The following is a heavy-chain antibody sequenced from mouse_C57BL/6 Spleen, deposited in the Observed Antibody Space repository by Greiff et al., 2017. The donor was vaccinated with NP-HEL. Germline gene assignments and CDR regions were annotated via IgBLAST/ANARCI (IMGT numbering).Heavy chain of an antibody. V-gene: IGHV1-64*01. CDR2: IHPNSGST. CDR3: ARRYYGSSSLIDY. D-gene: IGHD1-1*01. J-gene: IGHJ2*01. CDR1: GYTFTSYW. Sequence: QVQLQQPGAELVKPGASVKLSCKASGYTFTSYWMHWVKQRPGQGLEWIGMIHPNSGSTNYNEKFKSKATLTVDKSSSTAYMQLSSLTSEDSAVYYCARRYYGSSSLIDYWGQGTTLTVSS.